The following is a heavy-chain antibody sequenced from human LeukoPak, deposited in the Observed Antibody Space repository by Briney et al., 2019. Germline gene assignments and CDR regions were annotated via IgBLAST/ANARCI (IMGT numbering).Heavy chain of an antibody. V-gene: IGHV4-39*07. CDR2: IYYSGST. Sequence: SETLSLTCTVSGGSISSSSYYWGWIRQPPGKGLEWIGSIYYSGSTYYNPSLKSRVAISVDTSKNQFSLKLSSVTAADTAVYYCARVTVDIVVVPAAIPHYYYYMDVWGKGTTVTVSS. D-gene: IGHD2-2*01. J-gene: IGHJ6*03. CDR1: GGSISSSSYY. CDR3: ARVTVDIVVVPAAIPHYYYYMDV.